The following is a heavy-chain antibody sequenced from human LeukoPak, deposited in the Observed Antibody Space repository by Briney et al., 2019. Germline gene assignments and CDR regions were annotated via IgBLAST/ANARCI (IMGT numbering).Heavy chain of an antibody. Sequence: TGGSLRLSCAASGFTFSSYWRSWVRQAPGKGLEWVANIKQDGSEKYYVDSVKGRFTISRDNAKNSLYLQMNSLRAEDTAVYYCASINYYYGMDVWGQGTTVTVSS. V-gene: IGHV3-7*01. CDR2: IKQDGSEK. CDR1: GFTFSSYW. CDR3: ASINYYYGMDV. J-gene: IGHJ6*02.